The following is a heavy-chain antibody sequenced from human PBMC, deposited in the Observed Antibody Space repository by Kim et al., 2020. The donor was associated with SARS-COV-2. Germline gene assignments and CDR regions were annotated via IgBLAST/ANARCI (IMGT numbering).Heavy chain of an antibody. CDR3: ARDRAYASGCSDF. D-gene: IGHD6-19*01. J-gene: IGHJ4*02. Sequence: YYADSGKDRLTISRDNANTTVYLQIDSPRAEDTAIYYCARDRAYASGCSDFWGQGTRVTVSS. V-gene: IGHV3-33*01.